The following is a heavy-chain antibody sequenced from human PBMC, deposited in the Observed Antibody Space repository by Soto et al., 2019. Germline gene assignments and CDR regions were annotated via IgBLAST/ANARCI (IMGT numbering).Heavy chain of an antibody. Sequence: ASVKVSCKASGYSFTNFGFTWVRQAPGQRLEWMGWVSAYNGNTNYALKFQDRVSMTTDTSTSTAYMELRSLTSDDTAIYYCARSGATTADNWFDPWGQGTLVTVSS. CDR2: VSAYNGNT. J-gene: IGHJ5*02. V-gene: IGHV1-18*01. CDR1: GYSFTNFG. CDR3: ARSGATTADNWFDP. D-gene: IGHD4-4*01.